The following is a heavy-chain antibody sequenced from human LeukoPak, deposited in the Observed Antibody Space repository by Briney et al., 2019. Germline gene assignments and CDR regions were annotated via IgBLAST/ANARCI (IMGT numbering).Heavy chain of an antibody. CDR1: GGSISSSSYY. Sequence: PSETLSPTCTVSGGSISSSSYYWGWIRQPPGKGLEWIGSIYYSGSTYYNPSLKSRVTISVDTSKNQFSLKLSSVTAADTAVYYCARLGRTRAFDIWGQGTMVTVSS. CDR2: IYYSGST. V-gene: IGHV4-39*01. D-gene: IGHD1-1*01. CDR3: ARLGRTRAFDI. J-gene: IGHJ3*02.